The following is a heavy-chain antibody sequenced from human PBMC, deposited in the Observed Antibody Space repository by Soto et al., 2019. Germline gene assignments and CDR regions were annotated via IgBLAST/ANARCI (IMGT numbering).Heavy chain of an antibody. CDR3: AKGALSTYFD. Sequence: LRFSCAASEFTFSTYAMSWVRQAPGKGLEWVSSIGSGGSPTYYADSVKGRFTISRDNSKNTLYLQMNSLRAEDTAVYYCAKGALSTYFDWGQGTLVTVSS. CDR2: IGSGGSPT. CDR1: EFTFSTYA. J-gene: IGHJ4*02. D-gene: IGHD3-9*01. V-gene: IGHV3-23*01.